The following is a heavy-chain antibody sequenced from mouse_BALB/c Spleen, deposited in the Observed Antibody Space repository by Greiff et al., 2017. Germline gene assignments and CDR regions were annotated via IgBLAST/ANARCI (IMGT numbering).Heavy chain of an antibody. V-gene: IGHV2-2*02. D-gene: IGHD2-14*01. CDR2: IWGGGST. CDR1: GFSLTSYG. CDR3: ARNEGYGVMDY. J-gene: IGHJ4*01. Sequence: VQLQESGPGLVQPSQSLSITCTVSGFSLTSYGVHWVRQSPGKGLEWLGVIWGGGSTDYNAAFISRLSISKDNSKSQVFFKMDSLQANDTAIYYCARNEGYGVMDYWGQGTSVTVSS.